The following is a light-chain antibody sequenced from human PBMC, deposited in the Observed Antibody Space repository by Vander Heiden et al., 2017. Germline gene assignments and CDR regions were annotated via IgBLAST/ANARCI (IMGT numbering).Light chain of an antibody. CDR2: DAS. CDR3: QQYDSPPYT. J-gene: IGKJ2*01. V-gene: IGKV1-33*01. CDR1: QDISNY. Sequence: DVETTRSPLPLTASVGDRVTITCQASQDISNYLNWYQQKPGKAPKLLIYDASTLETGVPSSFSGSGSGTDFTFTISSLQPEDIATYYCQQYDSPPYTFGQGTKVEIK.